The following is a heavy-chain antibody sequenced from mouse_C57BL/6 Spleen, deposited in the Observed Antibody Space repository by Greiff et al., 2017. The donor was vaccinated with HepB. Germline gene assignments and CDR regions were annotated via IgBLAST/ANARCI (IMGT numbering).Heavy chain of an antibody. CDR3: ARPYGSLFAY. D-gene: IGHD1-1*01. V-gene: IGHV5-17*01. Sequence: EVMLVESGGGLVKPGGSLKLSCAASGFTFSDYGMHWVRQAPEKGLEWVAYISSGSSTIYYADTVKGRFTISRDNAKNTLFLQMTSLRSEDTAMYYCARPYGSLFAYWGQGTLVTVSA. CDR2: ISSGSSTI. CDR1: GFTFSDYG. J-gene: IGHJ3*01.